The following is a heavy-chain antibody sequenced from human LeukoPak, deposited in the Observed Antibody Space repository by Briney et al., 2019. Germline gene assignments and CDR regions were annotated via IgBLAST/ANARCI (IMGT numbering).Heavy chain of an antibody. CDR1: GFTFSSYS. V-gene: IGHV3-21*01. CDR3: ARLYCSSTSCPRSMDV. Sequence: GGSLRLPCAASGFTFSSYSMNWVRQAPGKGLEWGSSISSSSSYIYYADSVKGRFTISRDNAKNSLYLQMNSLRAEDTAVYYCARLYCSSTSCPRSMDVWGQGTTVTVSS. D-gene: IGHD2-2*01. CDR2: ISSSSSYI. J-gene: IGHJ6*02.